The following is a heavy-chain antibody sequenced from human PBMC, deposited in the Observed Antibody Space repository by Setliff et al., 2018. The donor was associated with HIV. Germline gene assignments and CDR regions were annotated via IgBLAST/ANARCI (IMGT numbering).Heavy chain of an antibody. CDR2: INPNSGGT. D-gene: IGHD5-12*01. Sequence: ASVKVSCKASGYTFTGYYVHWVRQAPGQGLEWMGWINPNSGGTNYAQKFQGRVTMTRDTSISTAYTELSSLRSEDTATYYCARVGERWLQFYYFDNWGQGTLVTVSS. CDR1: GYTFTGYY. J-gene: IGHJ4*02. V-gene: IGHV1-2*02. CDR3: ARVGERWLQFYYFDN.